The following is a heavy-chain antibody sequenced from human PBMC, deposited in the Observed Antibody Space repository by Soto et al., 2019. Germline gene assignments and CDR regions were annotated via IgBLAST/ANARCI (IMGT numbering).Heavy chain of an antibody. V-gene: IGHV4-31*03. CDR2: IYYSGNT. CDR3: ARDRLMATAGTARHYFGLDV. J-gene: IGHJ6*02. Sequence: SETLSLTCTVSGGSIRSGGYYWSWVRQNPRRGLEWIGNIYYSGNTYYNPSLKSRLTISVDTSKNQFSLNLSSVTAADTAVYYCARDRLMATAGTARHYFGLDVWGRGTTVTVSS. CDR1: GGSIRSGGYY. D-gene: IGHD5-18*01.